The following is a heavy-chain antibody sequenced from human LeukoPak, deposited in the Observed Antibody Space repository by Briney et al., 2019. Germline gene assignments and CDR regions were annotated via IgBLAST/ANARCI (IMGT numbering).Heavy chain of an antibody. D-gene: IGHD3-22*01. V-gene: IGHV3-9*01. CDR1: GFTFDDYA. J-gene: IGHJ4*02. CDR3: AKSLFSDSSGYYFDY. CDR2: ISWNSGSI. Sequence: GGSLRLSCAASGFTFDDYAMYWVRQAPGKGLEWVSGISWNSGSIGYADSVKGRFTISRDNAKNSLYVQMNSLRAEDTALYYCAKSLFSDSSGYYFDYWGQGTLVTVSS.